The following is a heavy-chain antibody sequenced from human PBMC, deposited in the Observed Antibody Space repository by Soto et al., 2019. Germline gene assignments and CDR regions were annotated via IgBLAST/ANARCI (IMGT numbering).Heavy chain of an antibody. J-gene: IGHJ6*02. CDR2: IYSGGST. V-gene: IGHV3-53*01. CDR3: ARVDSGSCSVLYYYSGMDV. CDR1: GFTVSSNY. Sequence: PGGSLRLSCAASGFTVSSNYMSWVRQAPGKGLEWVSVIYSGGSTYYADSVKGRFTISRDNSKNTLYLQMNSLRAEDTAVYYCARVDSGSCSVLYYYSGMDVWGQGTTVTVSS. D-gene: IGHD1-26*01.